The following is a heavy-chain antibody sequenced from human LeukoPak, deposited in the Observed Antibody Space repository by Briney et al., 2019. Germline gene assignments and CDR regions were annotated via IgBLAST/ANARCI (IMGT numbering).Heavy chain of an antibody. CDR3: ARGGLYYYDSSGYYSRGVTQFDY. CDR2: IYYSGST. Sequence: PSETLSLTCTVSGGSISSSSYYWGWIRQPPGKGLEWIGSIYYSGSTYYNPSLKSRVTISVDTSKNQFSLKLSSVTAADTAVYYCARGGLYYYDSSGYYSRGVTQFDYWGQGTLVTVSS. D-gene: IGHD3-22*01. CDR1: GGSISSSSYY. V-gene: IGHV4-39*07. J-gene: IGHJ4*02.